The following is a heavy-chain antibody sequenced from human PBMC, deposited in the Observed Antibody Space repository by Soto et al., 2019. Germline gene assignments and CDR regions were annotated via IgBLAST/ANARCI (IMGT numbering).Heavy chain of an antibody. V-gene: IGHV2-5*02. CDR2: ISWGDDQ. J-gene: IGHJ5*02. Sequence: SGPTLVNPTQTLTLPCTFSGFSPSTSGVGVGWIRQPPGKALEWLALISWGDDQRLSPSLKSRLTMTKDTSKNQVVLTMTNMDPLHTATYYCAHQTTLLNIDCFQSQGVPCLFGTWGQGTLVTVSS. D-gene: IGHD3-9*01. CDR3: AHQTTLLNIDCFQSQGVPCLFGT. CDR1: GFSPSTSGVG.